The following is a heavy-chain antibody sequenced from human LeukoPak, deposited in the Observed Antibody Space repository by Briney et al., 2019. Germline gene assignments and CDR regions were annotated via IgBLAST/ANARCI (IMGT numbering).Heavy chain of an antibody. Sequence: SVKVSCKASGGTFNSYAISWVRQAPGQGLDWMGRIIPIFGTANYAQKLQGRGTITTEQSPSPVYMELSSLRSVDPALYFCARAPYYYDSSGYSNYWGEGTLVTVS. J-gene: IGHJ4*02. CDR3: ARAPYYYDSSGYSNY. CDR1: GGTFNSYA. V-gene: IGHV1-69*05. D-gene: IGHD3-22*01. CDR2: IIPIFGTA.